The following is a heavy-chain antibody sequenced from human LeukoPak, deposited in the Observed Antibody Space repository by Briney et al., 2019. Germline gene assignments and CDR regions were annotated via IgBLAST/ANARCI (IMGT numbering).Heavy chain of an antibody. D-gene: IGHD3-3*01. Sequence: SETLSLTCSLAADSTSSYYWNWLRQPPGKELEWLGYVYYNWRTNYNPTLKSRVTLSVDTSKNEFSLKLNSVTAADTALYYCARGAVEWLFDYDYYYMDVWGKGTTVIVSS. CDR3: ARGAVEWLFDYDYYYMDV. CDR2: VYYNWRT. J-gene: IGHJ6*03. CDR1: ADSTSSYY. V-gene: IGHV4-59*01.